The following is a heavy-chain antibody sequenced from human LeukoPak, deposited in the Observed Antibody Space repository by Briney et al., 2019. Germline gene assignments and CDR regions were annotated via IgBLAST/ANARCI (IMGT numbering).Heavy chain of an antibody. J-gene: IGHJ4*02. CDR3: AKPTYYYDSSGYYETYYFDY. CDR2: ISGSGGST. Sequence: GGSLRLSCAASGFTFSGYAMSWVRQAPGKGLEWVSAISGSGGSTYYADSVKGRFTTSRDNSKNTLYLQMNSLRAEDTAVYYCAKPTYYYDSSGYYETYYFDYWGQGTLVTVSS. V-gene: IGHV3-23*01. CDR1: GFTFSGYA. D-gene: IGHD3-22*01.